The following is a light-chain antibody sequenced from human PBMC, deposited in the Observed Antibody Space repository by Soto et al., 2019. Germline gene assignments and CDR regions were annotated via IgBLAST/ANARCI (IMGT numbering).Light chain of an antibody. CDR2: DAS. CDR1: QSVSAGN. CDR3: QQRDDWPLT. J-gene: IGKJ4*01. Sequence: EIVLTQSPATLSLSPGERATLSCRASQSVSAGNLAWYQQKPGQAPRLLFYDASSRATDIPARFSGSGSGTDFTLTISNLEPEDFAVYYCQQRDDWPLTFGGGTKV. V-gene: IGKV3-11*01.